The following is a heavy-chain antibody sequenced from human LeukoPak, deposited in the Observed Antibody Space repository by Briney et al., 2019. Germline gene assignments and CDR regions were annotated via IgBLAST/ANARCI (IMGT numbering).Heavy chain of an antibody. CDR1: GFTFSSYE. CDR3: AGELSLPGY. CDR2: ISSSGSTI. V-gene: IGHV3-48*03. J-gene: IGHJ4*02. Sequence: PGGSLRLSCAATGFTFSSYEMNWVRQAPGKGLEWVSYISSSGSTIYYADSVKGRFTISRDNAKNSLYLQMNSLRAEDTAVYYCAGELSLPGYWGQGTLVTVSS.